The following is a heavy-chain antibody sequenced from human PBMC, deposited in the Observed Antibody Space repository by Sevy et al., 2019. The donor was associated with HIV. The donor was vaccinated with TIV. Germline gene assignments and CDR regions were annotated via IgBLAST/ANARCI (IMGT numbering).Heavy chain of an antibody. V-gene: IGHV3-72*01. D-gene: IGHD2-21*01. Sequence: LSLTCAASGFTFSDHYVDWVRQAPGKGLEWVGRIRNRPNTYTTEYAASVEGGFTISRDDSKNSLYLQMNGLKTEDSAVYYCVRGPNCGVGGCQQISPYCLDVWGKGATVTVSS. CDR3: VRGPNCGVGGCQQISPYCLDV. J-gene: IGHJ6*03. CDR1: GFTFSDHY. CDR2: IRNRPNTYTT.